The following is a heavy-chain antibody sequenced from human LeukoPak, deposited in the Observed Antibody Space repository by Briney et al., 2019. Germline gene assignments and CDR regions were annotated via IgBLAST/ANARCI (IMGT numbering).Heavy chain of an antibody. Sequence: GASVKVSCKASGYSFTSYYIHWVRQAPGQGLEWMGIINPSVGTTNYAQKFRGRVTMTGGTSTTTVYMELSSLRSEDTAVYYCARDDIRGLMFNGLDIWGQGTMVTVSS. CDR1: GYSFTSYY. CDR2: INPSVGTT. J-gene: IGHJ3*02. CDR3: ARDDIRGLMFNGLDI. D-gene: IGHD3-10*01. V-gene: IGHV1-46*01.